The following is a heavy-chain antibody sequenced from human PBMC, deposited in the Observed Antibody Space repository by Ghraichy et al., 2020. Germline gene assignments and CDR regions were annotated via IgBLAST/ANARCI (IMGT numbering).Heavy chain of an antibody. V-gene: IGHV1-69*13. J-gene: IGHJ6*02. CDR3: ARVPADYGDYRGPYYYYGMDV. CDR2: IIPIFGTA. CDR1: GGTFSSYA. D-gene: IGHD4-17*01. Sequence: SVKVSCKASGGTFSSYAISWVRQAPGQGLEWMGGIIPIFGTANYAQKFQGRVTITADESTSTAYMELSSLRSEDTAVYYCARVPADYGDYRGPYYYYGMDVWGQGTTVTVSS.